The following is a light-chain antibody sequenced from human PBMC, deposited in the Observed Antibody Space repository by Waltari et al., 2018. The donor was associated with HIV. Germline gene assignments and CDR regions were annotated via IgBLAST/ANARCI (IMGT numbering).Light chain of an antibody. CDR1: SSDVGAYNY. Sequence: QSALTQPRSVSESPGQSVTISCTGTSSDVGAYNYVSWYQQHPGRAPKFIIYNVSERPSGAPDRFSGSKSGNTASLTISVLQAEDEADYYCSSYAGTSNFVLFGGGTKLTVL. CDR3: SSYAGTSNFVL. CDR2: NVS. V-gene: IGLV2-11*01. J-gene: IGLJ2*01.